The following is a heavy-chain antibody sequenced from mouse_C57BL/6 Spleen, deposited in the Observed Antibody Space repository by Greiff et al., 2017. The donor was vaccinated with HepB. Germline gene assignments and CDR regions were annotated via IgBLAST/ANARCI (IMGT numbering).Heavy chain of an antibody. Sequence: EVKLVESGAELVRPGASVKLSCTASGFNIKDDYMHWVKQRPEQGLEWIGWIDPENGDTEYASKFQGKATITADTSSNTAYLQLSSLTSEDTAVYYCTTTVVGEAMDYWGQGTSVTVSS. CDR2: IDPENGDT. D-gene: IGHD1-1*01. CDR1: GFNIKDDY. J-gene: IGHJ4*01. CDR3: TTTVVGEAMDY. V-gene: IGHV14-4*01.